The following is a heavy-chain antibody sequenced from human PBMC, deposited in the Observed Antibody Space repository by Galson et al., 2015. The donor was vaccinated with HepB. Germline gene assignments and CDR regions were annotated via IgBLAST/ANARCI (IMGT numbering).Heavy chain of an antibody. V-gene: IGHV3-30-3*01. J-gene: IGHJ4*02. D-gene: IGHD2-2*02. Sequence: SLRLSCAASGFTFSSYAMHWVRQAPGKGLEWVAVISYDGSNKYYADSVKGRFTISRDNSKNTLYLQMNSLRAEDTAVYYCARDPVLVVVPAAIGDYWGRIYWGQGTLVTVSS. CDR1: GFTFSSYA. CDR3: ARDPVLVVVPAAIGDYWGRIY. CDR2: ISYDGSNK.